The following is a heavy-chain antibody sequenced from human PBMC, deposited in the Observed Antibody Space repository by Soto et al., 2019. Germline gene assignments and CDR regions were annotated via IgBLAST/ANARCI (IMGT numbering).Heavy chain of an antibody. CDR3: ARSGHSCEGAV. J-gene: IGHJ4*02. CDR2: MFYTGRA. D-gene: IGHD1-26*01. V-gene: IGHV4-59*11. CDR1: GASMENHY. Sequence: PSETLSLTCTVSGASMENHYGSWIRQPPGKGLEYIGYMFYTGRADYNASFTSRVTMSVDTSNNQFSLKVRSVSAADTAVYYCARSGHSCEGAVWGRGIQVTVSS.